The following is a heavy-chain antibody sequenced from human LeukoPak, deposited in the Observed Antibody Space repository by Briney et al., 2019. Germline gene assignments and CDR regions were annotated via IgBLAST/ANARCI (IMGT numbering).Heavy chain of an antibody. J-gene: IGHJ6*02. Sequence: GGSLGLSCAASGFTFSDYYMSWIRQAPGKGLEWVTYISSSGSTIYYADSVKGRFTISRDNAKNSLYLQMNSLRAEDTAVYYCARDTPEYYDFWSGYGMDVWGQGTTVTVSS. CDR3: ARDTPEYYDFWSGYGMDV. D-gene: IGHD3-3*01. V-gene: IGHV3-11*01. CDR2: ISSSGSTI. CDR1: GFTFSDYY.